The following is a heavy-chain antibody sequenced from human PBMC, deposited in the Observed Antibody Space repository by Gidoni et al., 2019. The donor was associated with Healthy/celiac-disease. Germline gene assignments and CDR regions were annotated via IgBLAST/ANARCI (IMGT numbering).Heavy chain of an antibody. D-gene: IGHD2-15*01. Sequence: EVQLVGSGVGRVTPGGPLRLSCSSSGFPFSSYRMNWVRQAPGKGLEWVSSISSSSSYICYADSVKGRFTISRDNAKNSLYLQMNSLRAEDTAVYYCARDHPYCSGGSCYLFDYWGQGTLVTVSS. CDR1: GFPFSSYR. CDR2: ISSSSSYI. V-gene: IGHV3-21*01. J-gene: IGHJ4*02. CDR3: ARDHPYCSGGSCYLFDY.